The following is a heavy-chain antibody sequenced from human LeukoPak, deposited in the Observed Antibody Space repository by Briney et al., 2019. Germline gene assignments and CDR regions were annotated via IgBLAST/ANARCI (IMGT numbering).Heavy chain of an antibody. CDR2: IEQDGSEK. V-gene: IGHV3-7*01. CDR3: ARDKEKGGSGSKFDY. CDR1: GFTFSSYA. D-gene: IGHD3-10*01. J-gene: IGHJ4*02. Sequence: GGSLRLSCAASGFTFSSYAMSWVRQAPGKGLEWVANIEQDGSEKNYLDSVKGRFTISRDNAKNSLYLQMNSLRAEDTAVYYCARDKEKGGSGSKFDYWGQGTLVTVSS.